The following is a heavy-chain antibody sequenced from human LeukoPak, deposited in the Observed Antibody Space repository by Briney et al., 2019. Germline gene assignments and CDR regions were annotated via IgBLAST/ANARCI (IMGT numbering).Heavy chain of an antibody. D-gene: IGHD1-14*01. J-gene: IGHJ4*02. CDR3: ATHLAPPDPFDF. V-gene: IGHV4-4*09. CDR1: GGSVMSYY. CDR2: TYISGNT. Sequence: SETLSLTCTVSGGSVMSYYWSWIRQPPGKGLEWIGYTYISGNTKYNPSLKSRVTISVDSSKNQFSLRLSSVTAPDTAVYYCATHLAPPDPFDFWGQGTLVTVSS.